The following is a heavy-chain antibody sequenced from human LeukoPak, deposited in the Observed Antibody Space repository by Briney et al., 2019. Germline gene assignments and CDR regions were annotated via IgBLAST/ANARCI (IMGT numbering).Heavy chain of an antibody. CDR2: MNPNSGNT. V-gene: IGHV1-8*01. Sequence: ASVKVSCKASGYTFTSYDINWVRQATGQGLEWMGWMNPNSGNTGYAQKFQGRVTMTRNTSISTAYMELSSLRSGDTAVYYCAREIRWSYSSGWYGIGYWGQGTLVTVSS. CDR1: GYTFTSYD. D-gene: IGHD6-19*01. CDR3: AREIRWSYSSGWYGIGY. J-gene: IGHJ4*02.